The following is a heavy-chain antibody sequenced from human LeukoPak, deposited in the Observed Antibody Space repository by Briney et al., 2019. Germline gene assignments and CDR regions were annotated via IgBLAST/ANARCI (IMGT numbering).Heavy chain of an antibody. CDR2: ISGSGGST. CDR3: AKAKGIAAAGRGYFDY. Sequence: GGSLRLSCAASGFTFSSYAMTWVRQAPGKGLEWVSAISGSGGSTYYADSVKGRFTISRDNSKNTLYLQMNSLRAEDTAVYYCAKAKGIAAAGRGYFDYWGQGTLVTVSS. J-gene: IGHJ4*02. V-gene: IGHV3-23*01. D-gene: IGHD6-13*01. CDR1: GFTFSSYA.